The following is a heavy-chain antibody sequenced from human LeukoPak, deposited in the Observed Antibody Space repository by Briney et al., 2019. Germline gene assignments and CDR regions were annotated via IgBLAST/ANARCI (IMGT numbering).Heavy chain of an antibody. V-gene: IGHV3-23*01. J-gene: IGHJ4*02. CDR1: GFTFSSYG. Sequence: GGTLRLSCAASGFTFSSYGMSWVRQAPGKGLEWVSAITASGAATYIADSVKGRFVISRDNSKNTLYLQMNSLRAEDTAVYYCTTDSRLRYFDWKPGSQWVDYWGQGTLVTVSS. CDR2: ITASGAAT. D-gene: IGHD3-9*01. CDR3: TTDSRLRYFDWKPGSQWVDY.